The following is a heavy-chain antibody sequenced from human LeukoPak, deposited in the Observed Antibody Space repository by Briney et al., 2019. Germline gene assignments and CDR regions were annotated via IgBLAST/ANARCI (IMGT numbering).Heavy chain of an antibody. Sequence: PSETLSLTCTVSGGTISSYYWSWIRQPPEKGLEWIGYIYYSGSTSYNPSLKSRVTISVDTSKNQFSLKLTSVTAADTAVYYCARDKGLPQAFDIWGQGTMVTVSS. V-gene: IGHV4-59*01. CDR2: IYYSGST. CDR1: GGTISSYY. D-gene: IGHD5/OR15-5a*01. CDR3: ARDKGLPQAFDI. J-gene: IGHJ3*02.